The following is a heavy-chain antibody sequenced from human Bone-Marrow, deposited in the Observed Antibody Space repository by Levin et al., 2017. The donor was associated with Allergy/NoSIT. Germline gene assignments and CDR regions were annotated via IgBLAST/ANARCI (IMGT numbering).Heavy chain of an antibody. V-gene: IGHV3-66*01. CDR2: IYSGGTT. CDR1: GFTVSNNY. Sequence: GGSLRLSCAASGFTVSNNYLRWIRQAPGKGLEWVSLIYSGGTTHYADSVRGRFTISRDSSKNTLYLQMNSLRVEDTGIYYCARDRACSGCSCSSAWGQGTLVTVSS. J-gene: IGHJ5*02. CDR3: ARDRACSGCSCSSA. D-gene: IGHD2-15*01.